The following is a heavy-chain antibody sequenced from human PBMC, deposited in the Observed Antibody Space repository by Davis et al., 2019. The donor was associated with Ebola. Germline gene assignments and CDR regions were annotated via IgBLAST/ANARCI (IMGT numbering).Heavy chain of an antibody. CDR1: GFSFSSFA. CDR2: ISGPGGST. D-gene: IGHD4-17*01. CDR3: AKAQWTTAKLNFDY. Sequence: PGGSLRLSCEASGFSFSSFAMYWVRQAPGKGLEWVSGISGPGGSTYYPDSVRGRFTISRDNSNNMLYLQMNSLRAEDTAVYFCAKAQWTTAKLNFDYWGQGTLVTVSS. V-gene: IGHV3-23*01. J-gene: IGHJ4*02.